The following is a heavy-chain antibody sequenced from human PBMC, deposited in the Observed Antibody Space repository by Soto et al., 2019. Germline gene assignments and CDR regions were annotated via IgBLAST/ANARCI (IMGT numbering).Heavy chain of an antibody. CDR3: ARQIQGYCSGGSCYPYYYYYGMDV. Sequence: LRLSCAASGFTFSSYGMHWVRQAPGKGLEWVAVIWYDGSNKYYADSVKGRFTISRDNSKNTLYLQMNSLRAEDTAVYYCARQIQGYCSGGSCYPYYYYYGMDVWGQGTTVTVSS. D-gene: IGHD2-15*01. CDR2: IWYDGSNK. V-gene: IGHV3-33*01. J-gene: IGHJ6*02. CDR1: GFTFSSYG.